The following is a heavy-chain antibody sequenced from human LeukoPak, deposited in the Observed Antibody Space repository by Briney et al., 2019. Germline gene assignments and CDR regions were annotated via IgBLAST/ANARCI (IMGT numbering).Heavy chain of an antibody. J-gene: IGHJ4*02. Sequence: PGGSLRLSCAASGFTYSSYWMSWVRQAPGKGLERVANIRPDGSEKYYVDSVKGRFTISRDNAKNSLYLQMNSLRAEDTAVYYCARDPTRGYSYGYEDYWGQGTLVTVSS. V-gene: IGHV3-7*01. CDR3: ARDPTRGYSYGYEDY. CDR2: IRPDGSEK. D-gene: IGHD5-18*01. CDR1: GFTYSSYW.